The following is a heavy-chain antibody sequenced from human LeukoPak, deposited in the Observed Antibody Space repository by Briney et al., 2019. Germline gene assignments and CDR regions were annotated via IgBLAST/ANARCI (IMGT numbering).Heavy chain of an antibody. D-gene: IGHD6-19*01. CDR2: VYYSGTT. CDR3: ARGTLYSGWSYYFDY. V-gene: IGHV4-39*07. CDR1: GGSISLSYYY. Sequence: SETLSLTCSVSGGSISLSYYYWGWIRQPPGKALEWIGSVYYSGTTSYNPSLKSRVTMSVDMSKNHFSLRLSSVTAADTAMYYCARGTLYSGWSYYFDYWGQGTLVTVSS. J-gene: IGHJ4*02.